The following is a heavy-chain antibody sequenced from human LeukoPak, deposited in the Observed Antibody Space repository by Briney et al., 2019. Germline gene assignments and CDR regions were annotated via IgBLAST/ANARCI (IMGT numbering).Heavy chain of an antibody. D-gene: IGHD4-23*01. Sequence: GWSLRLSCAVSGFTFSTYSMHWVRQPPGKGLEWVYSISSSSSYMNYADSVKGRLTISRDNAENSLYLQMNSLRAEDTAMYYCARDRGKTSPYYYVDVWGKGTTVTVSS. J-gene: IGHJ6*03. V-gene: IGHV3-21*01. CDR3: ARDRGKTSPYYYVDV. CDR1: GFTFSTYS. CDR2: ISSSSSYM.